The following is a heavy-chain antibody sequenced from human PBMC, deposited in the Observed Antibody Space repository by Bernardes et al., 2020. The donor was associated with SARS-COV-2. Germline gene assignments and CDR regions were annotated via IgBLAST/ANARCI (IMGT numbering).Heavy chain of an antibody. Sequence: SVKVSCKASGYTFTSHGIIWVRQAPGQGLEWMGWISAYHGNTNYAQKFQGRVTMTTDTSTSTAYMELRSLRSDDTAVYYCARDVRERYYYGSSGSYLGAPDYWGQGTLVTVSS. J-gene: IGHJ4*02. D-gene: IGHD3-22*01. CDR3: ARDVRERYYYGSSGSYLGAPDY. CDR2: ISAYHGNT. V-gene: IGHV1-18*01. CDR1: GYTFTSHG.